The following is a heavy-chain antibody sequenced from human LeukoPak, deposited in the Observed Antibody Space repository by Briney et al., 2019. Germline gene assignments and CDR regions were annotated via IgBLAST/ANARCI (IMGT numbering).Heavy chain of an antibody. CDR1: GYTFTSYG. CDR3: GRSRRGYGDYVNWFDA. V-gene: IGHV1-18*01. D-gene: IGHD4-17*01. Sequence: GASVKVSCKASGYTFTSYGISWVRQAPGQGLEWMGWISAYNGNTNYAQKLQGRVTMTTDTSTSTAYMELRSLRSDDTAVYYCGRSRRGYGDYVNWFDAWGQGTLVTVSS. J-gene: IGHJ5*02. CDR2: ISAYNGNT.